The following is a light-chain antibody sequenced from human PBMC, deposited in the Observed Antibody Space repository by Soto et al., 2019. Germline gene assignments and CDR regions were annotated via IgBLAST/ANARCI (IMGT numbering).Light chain of an antibody. Sequence: QSALTQPASVSGSPGQSITISCTGTSSDVGGYNYVSWYQQHPGKAPKLMIYDVSNRPSGVSNRFSGSKSGNTASLTISGLQAEDEAAYYCSSYTSSSCVVFGGGTKLTVL. CDR1: SSDVGGYNY. CDR2: DVS. J-gene: IGLJ2*01. V-gene: IGLV2-14*01. CDR3: SSYTSSSCVV.